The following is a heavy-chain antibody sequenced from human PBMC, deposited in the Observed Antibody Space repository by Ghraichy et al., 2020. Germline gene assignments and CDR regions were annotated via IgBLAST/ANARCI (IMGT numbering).Heavy chain of an antibody. D-gene: IGHD6-13*01. J-gene: IGHJ4*02. V-gene: IGHV3-30*18. CDR1: GFTFSSYG. Sequence: GGSLRLSCAASGFTFSSYGMHWVRQAPGKGLEWVAVISYDGSNKYYADSVKGRFTISRDNSKNTLYLQMNSLRAEDTAVYYCAKDWDARSAAAGRRWGGGYWGQGTLVTVSS. CDR2: ISYDGSNK. CDR3: AKDWDARSAAAGRRWGGGY.